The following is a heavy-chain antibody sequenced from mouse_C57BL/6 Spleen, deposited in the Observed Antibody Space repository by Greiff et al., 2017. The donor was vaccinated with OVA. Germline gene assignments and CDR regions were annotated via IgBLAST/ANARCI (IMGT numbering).Heavy chain of an antibody. CDR3: ARESMINGQQFAY. CDR2: INPGSGGT. V-gene: IGHV1-54*01. Sequence: QVQLQQSGAELVRPGTSVKVSCKASGYAFTNYLIEWVKQRPGQGLEWIGVINPGSGGTNYNEKFKGKATLTADKSSSTAYMQLSSLTSEDSAVYFCARESMINGQQFAYWGQGTLVTVSA. D-gene: IGHD2-4*01. CDR1: GYAFTNYL. J-gene: IGHJ3*01.